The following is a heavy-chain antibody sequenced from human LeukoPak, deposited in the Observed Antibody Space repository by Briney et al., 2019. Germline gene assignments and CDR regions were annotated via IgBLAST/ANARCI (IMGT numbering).Heavy chain of an antibody. J-gene: IGHJ4*02. CDR1: GYTFTGYY. CDR2: INPNSGGT. D-gene: IGHD6-13*01. CDR3: ARDRPIIAAAGYDY. V-gene: IGHV1-2*02. Sequence: ASVKVSCKASGYTFTGYYMHWVRQAPGQGLEWMGWINPNSGGTNYAQKFQGRVTMTRDTSISTAYMELSRLRSDDTAVCYCARDRPIIAAAGYDYWGQGTLVTVSS.